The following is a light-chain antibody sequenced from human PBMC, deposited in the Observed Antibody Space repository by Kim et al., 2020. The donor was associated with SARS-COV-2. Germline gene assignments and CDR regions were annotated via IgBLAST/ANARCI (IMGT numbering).Light chain of an antibody. J-gene: IGLJ1*01. Sequence: QSITISCTGTSSGGGGTNYVSWYEQHPGKAPKLMIYDVSNPPSGGSNHFSGCKSGNTTSLTTSGPEAEDEADYYCSSYTSSSTSYVFGTGTKVTVL. CDR1: SSGGGGTNY. V-gene: IGLV2-14*04. CDR3: SSYTSSSTSYV. CDR2: DVS.